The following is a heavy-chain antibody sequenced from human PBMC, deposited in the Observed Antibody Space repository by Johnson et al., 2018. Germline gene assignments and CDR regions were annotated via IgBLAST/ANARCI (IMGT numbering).Heavy chain of an antibody. CDR2: LNPNSGNT. D-gene: IGHD1-1*01. Sequence: QVQLVQSGAEVKNAGASVKVSCKASGYTFTSYDINWVRQAPGQGLEWMGWLNPNSGNTGYAQKFQGRVTMTRDTSIRTAYMELRSRRSDYTDVYYCASWNKRDADALDIWGQGTVVTVSS. J-gene: IGHJ3*02. CDR1: GYTFTSYD. V-gene: IGHV1-8*01. CDR3: ASWNKRDADALDI.